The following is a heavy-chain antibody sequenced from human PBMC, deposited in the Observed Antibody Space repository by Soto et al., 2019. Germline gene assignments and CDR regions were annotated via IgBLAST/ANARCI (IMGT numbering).Heavy chain of an antibody. Sequence: EVHLLESGGGLVQPGGSLRLSCAASGLTFSSSAMNWVRQAPGKGLEWVSRISGSGDGTLYADSVKGRFTISRDNSKNTLYLHMTSLIGEDTAVYYCTKRGYCNILDCYDAFDVWGQGTLVTVSS. V-gene: IGHV3-23*01. CDR2: ISGSGDGT. CDR3: TKRGYCNILDCYDAFDV. J-gene: IGHJ3*01. CDR1: GLTFSSSA. D-gene: IGHD2-21*02.